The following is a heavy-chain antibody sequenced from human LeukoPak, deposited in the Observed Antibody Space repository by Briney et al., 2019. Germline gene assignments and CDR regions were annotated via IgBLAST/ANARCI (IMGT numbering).Heavy chain of an antibody. CDR1: GYTFTTYG. Sequence: ASVKVSCKTSGYTFTTYGVSWVRQALGQGLEWMGWVSGYTGNTNYAERFQGRVTMTTDTSTSTGYMELTSLRSDDTAVYYCARGEASASLYYFDFWGQGTLVTVS. D-gene: IGHD6-13*01. V-gene: IGHV1-18*01. J-gene: IGHJ4*02. CDR2: VSGYTGNT. CDR3: ARGEASASLYYFDF.